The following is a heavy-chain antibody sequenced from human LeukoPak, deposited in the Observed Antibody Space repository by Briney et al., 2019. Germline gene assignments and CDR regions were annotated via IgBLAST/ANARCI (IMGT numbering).Heavy chain of an antibody. V-gene: IGHV1-2*02. CDR2: VIPILGVE. D-gene: IGHD6-6*01. J-gene: IGHJ6*03. CDR1: GGAFTNYA. CDR3: ARGDLVRHYYYMDV. Sequence: ASVKVSCKASGGAFTNYAINWVRQAPGQGLEWMGRVIPILGVENYAQKFQGRVTMTRDTSISTAYMELSGLRSDDTAVYYCARGDLVRHYYYMDVWGKGTTVTVSS.